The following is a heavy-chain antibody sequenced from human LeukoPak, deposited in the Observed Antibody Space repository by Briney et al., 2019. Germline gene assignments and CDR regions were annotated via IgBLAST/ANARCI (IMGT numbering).Heavy chain of an antibody. J-gene: IGHJ4*02. V-gene: IGHV3-23*01. D-gene: IGHD5-18*01. Sequence: GGSLRLSCAASGFTFSSHAMSWVRQAPGKGLEWVSAISDSGGKTYYADSVKGRFTISRDNSKNTLYLQMNSLRPEDTAVYYCARGKDTGRQYNFDHWGQGILVTVAS. CDR2: ISDSGGKT. CDR1: GFTFSSHA. CDR3: ARGKDTGRQYNFDH.